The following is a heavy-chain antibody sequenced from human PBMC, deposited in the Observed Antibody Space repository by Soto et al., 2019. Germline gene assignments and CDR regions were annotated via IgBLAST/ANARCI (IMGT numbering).Heavy chain of an antibody. CDR2: FDPEDGET. Sequence: VASVKASCKVSGYTLTELSMHWVRQAPGKGLEWMGGFDPEDGETIYAQKFQGRVTMTEDTSTDTAYMELSSLRSEDTAVYYCATWTRDGYIYPYWGQGTLVTVSS. CDR1: GYTLTELS. V-gene: IGHV1-24*01. CDR3: ATWTRDGYIYPY. D-gene: IGHD5-12*01. J-gene: IGHJ4*02.